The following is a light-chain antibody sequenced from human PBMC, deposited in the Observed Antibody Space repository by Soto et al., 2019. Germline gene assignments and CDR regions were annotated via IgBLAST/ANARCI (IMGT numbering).Light chain of an antibody. CDR3: MQRIEFPLT. V-gene: IGKV2-40*01. J-gene: IGKJ4*01. CDR2: TVS. CDR1: QSRLDSDDGNTY. Sequence: DIVMTQTPLSLPVTPGEPASISGRSSQSRLDSDDGNTYLDWYLQKPGQSPQLLIYTVSYRASGVPDRFSGTGSGTDFTLKISRVEAEDVGVYYCMQRIEFPLTFGGGTKVDI.